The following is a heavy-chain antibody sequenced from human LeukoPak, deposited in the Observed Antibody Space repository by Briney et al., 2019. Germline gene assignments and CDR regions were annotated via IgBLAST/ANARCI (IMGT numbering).Heavy chain of an antibody. CDR1: GFTFSSYG. J-gene: IGHJ4*02. CDR2: ISDSAGNT. CDR3: AKHTATIGGYIYN. Sequence: GGSLRLSCAASGFTFSSYGMSWVRQAPGKGLEWVSGISDSAGNTYYADSVKGRFTVSRDNSKNTLYLQMNSLRAEDTGIYYCAKHTATIGGYIYNWRQRTLVTVSS. D-gene: IGHD6-13*01. V-gene: IGHV3-23*01.